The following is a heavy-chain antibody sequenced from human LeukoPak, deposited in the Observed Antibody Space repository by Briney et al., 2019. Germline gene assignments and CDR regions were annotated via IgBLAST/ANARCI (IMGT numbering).Heavy chain of an antibody. CDR3: TRLSLRGSYDY. CDR1: GFTFSGSA. D-gene: IGHD1-26*01. J-gene: IGHJ3*01. V-gene: IGHV3-73*01. Sequence: PGGSLRLSCAASGFTFSGSAMHWVRQASGEGLEWVGRIRSKANSYATAYAASVKGRFTISRDDSKNTAYLQMNSLKTEDTAVYYCTRLSLRGSYDYWGQGTMVTFSS. CDR2: IRSKANSYAT.